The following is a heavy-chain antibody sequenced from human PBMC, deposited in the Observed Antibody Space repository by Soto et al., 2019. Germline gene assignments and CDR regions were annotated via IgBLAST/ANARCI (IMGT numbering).Heavy chain of an antibody. Sequence: SETLSLTCTVSGGSISSGGYYWSWIRQHPGKGLVWIGYIYYSGSTYYNPSLKSRVTISVDTSKNQFSLKLSSVTAADTAVYYCARTVLGPDLLADSFVDYYYYMDVWGQGTTVTVSS. V-gene: IGHV4-31*03. CDR2: IYYSGST. CDR3: ARTVLGPDLLADSFVDYYYYMDV. CDR1: GGSISSGGYY. J-gene: IGHJ6*03. D-gene: IGHD3-9*01.